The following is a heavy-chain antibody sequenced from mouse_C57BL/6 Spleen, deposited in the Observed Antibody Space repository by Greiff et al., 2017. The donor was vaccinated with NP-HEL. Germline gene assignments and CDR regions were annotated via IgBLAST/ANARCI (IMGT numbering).Heavy chain of an antibody. V-gene: IGHV1-80*01. CDR3: ARWDTTVVAMDY. J-gene: IGHJ4*01. Sequence: QVQLQQSGAELVKPGASVKISCKASGYAFSSYWMNWVKQRPGKGLEWIGQIYPGDGDTNYNGKFKGKATLTADKSSSTAYMQLSSLTSEDSAVYFCARWDTTVVAMDYWGQGTSVTVSS. D-gene: IGHD1-1*01. CDR2: IYPGDGDT. CDR1: GYAFSSYW.